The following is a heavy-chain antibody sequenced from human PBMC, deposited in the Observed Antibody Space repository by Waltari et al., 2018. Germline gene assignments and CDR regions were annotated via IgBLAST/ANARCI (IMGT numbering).Heavy chain of an antibody. J-gene: IGHJ4*02. CDR2: FYPGNSDT. V-gene: IGHV5-51*01. CDR3: VRFHGTFYPED. CDR1: GYTFSIYY. Sequence: EVQLVQSGAAVKKPGESLTISCKGFGYTFSIYYIGWVRQMPGKALEWMGFFYPGNSDTRYSPSFEGQVTISAEKSISTAYLQWTSLKASDTAMYYCVRFHGTFYPEDWGQGTQVTVSS. D-gene: IGHD6-13*01.